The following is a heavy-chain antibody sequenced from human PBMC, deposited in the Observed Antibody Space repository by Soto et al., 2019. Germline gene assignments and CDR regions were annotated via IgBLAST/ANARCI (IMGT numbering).Heavy chain of an antibody. Sequence: SQTLSLTCAISGESVSSDSAIWNWIRQSPSRGLEWLGRTYYRSRWSNDYEPSVKSRITINPDTYKNQFSMQLNSVTPEYTAVYYCTRGWPPFDYWGQGTLVTVSS. CDR2: TYYRSRWSN. V-gene: IGHV6-1*01. CDR3: TRGWPPFDY. J-gene: IGHJ4*02. CDR1: GESVSSDSAI.